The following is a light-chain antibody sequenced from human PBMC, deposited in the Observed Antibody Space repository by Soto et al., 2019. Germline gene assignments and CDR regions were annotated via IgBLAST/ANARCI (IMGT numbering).Light chain of an antibody. CDR1: QSVSSN. J-gene: IGKJ2*01. CDR3: QQYNNWPMYT. Sequence: EIVMTQSPATLSVPPGERATLSCRASQSVSSNLAWYQQKPGQAPRLLIYGAYTSATGIPARFSGSGSGTEFTLTFSSLQSEDFAVYYCQQYNNWPMYTFGQGTKLEIK. CDR2: GAY. V-gene: IGKV3-15*01.